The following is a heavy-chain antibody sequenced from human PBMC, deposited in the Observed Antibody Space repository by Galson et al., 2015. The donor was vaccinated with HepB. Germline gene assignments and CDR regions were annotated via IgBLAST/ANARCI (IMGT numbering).Heavy chain of an antibody. Sequence: SLRLSCAASGFTFSSYAMHWVRQAPGKGLEWVAVISYDGSNKYYADSVKGRFTISRDNSKNTLYLQMNSLRAEDTAVYYCARTWIAYYFDYWGQGTLVTVSS. CDR3: ARTWIAYYFDY. V-gene: IGHV3-30*04. CDR2: ISYDGSNK. J-gene: IGHJ4*02. D-gene: IGHD5-12*01. CDR1: GFTFSSYA.